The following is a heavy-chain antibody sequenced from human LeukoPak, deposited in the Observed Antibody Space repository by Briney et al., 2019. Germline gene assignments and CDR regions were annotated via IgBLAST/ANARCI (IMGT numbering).Heavy chain of an antibody. CDR1: GFTFGSFG. J-gene: IGHJ4*02. Sequence: GGSLRLSCAASGFTFGSFGMHWVRQAPGKGLEWVAVISYDGSNRYYADSVKGRFTISRDISKNTLYLQMDSLRAEDTAVYYCARPLASGSYYIMEYWGQGTLVTVSS. V-gene: IGHV3-30*19. D-gene: IGHD3-10*01. CDR2: ISYDGSNR. CDR3: ARPLASGSYYIMEY.